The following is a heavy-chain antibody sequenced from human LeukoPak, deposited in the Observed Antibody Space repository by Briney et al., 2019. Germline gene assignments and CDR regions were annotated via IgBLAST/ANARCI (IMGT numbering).Heavy chain of an antibody. J-gene: IGHJ4*02. CDR3: AREYCSSTSCLYDY. D-gene: IGHD2-2*01. CDR2: ISSSSSTI. CDR1: GFTFSSYS. V-gene: IGHV3-48*01. Sequence: GGSLRLSCAASGFTFSSYSMTWVRQAPGKGLEWVSYISSSSSTIYYADSVKGRFTISRDKAKNSLYPQMNSLRAEDTAVYYCAREYCSSTSCLYDYWGQGTLVTVSS.